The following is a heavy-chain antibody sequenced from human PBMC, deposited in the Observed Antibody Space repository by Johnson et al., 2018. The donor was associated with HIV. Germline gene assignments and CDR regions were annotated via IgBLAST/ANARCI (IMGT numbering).Heavy chain of an antibody. D-gene: IGHD1-1*01. J-gene: IGHJ3*02. Sequence: VQLVESGGGVVRPGGSLRLSCAASGFTVRSNYMSWVRQAPGKGLEWVSVIYSGGSTYYADSVKGRFSISRDNSKNTLYFQMNSLRAEDTAVYYCARGTEGDGAFDIWGQGTMVTVSS. CDR3: ARGTEGDGAFDI. CDR2: IYSGGST. V-gene: IGHV3-66*02. CDR1: GFTVRSNY.